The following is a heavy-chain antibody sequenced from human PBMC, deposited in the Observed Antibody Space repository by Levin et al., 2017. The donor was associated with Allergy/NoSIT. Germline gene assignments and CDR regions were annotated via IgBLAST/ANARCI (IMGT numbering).Heavy chain of an antibody. V-gene: IGHV3-48*04. CDR3: ARDEEEGFGELPFDY. CDR1: GFTFSSYS. D-gene: IGHD3-10*01. J-gene: IGHJ4*02. Sequence: GGSLRLSCAASGFTFSSYSMNWVRQAPGKGLEWVSYISSSSSTIYYADSVKGRFTISRDNAKNSLYLQMNSLRAEDTAVYYCARDEEEGFGELPFDYWGQGTLVTVSS. CDR2: ISSSSSTI.